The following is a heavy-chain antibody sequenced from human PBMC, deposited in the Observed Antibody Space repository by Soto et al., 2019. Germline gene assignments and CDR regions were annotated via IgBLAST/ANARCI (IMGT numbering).Heavy chain of an antibody. CDR2: ISYDGSNK. CDR1: GFTFSSYG. Sequence: GGSLRLSCAASGFTFSSYGMHWVRQAPGKGLEWVAVISYDGSNKYYADSVKGRFTISRDNSKNTLYLQMNSLRAEDTAVYYCATRWEAVAGTFGINAFDIWGQGTMVTVSS. V-gene: IGHV3-30*03. D-gene: IGHD6-19*01. J-gene: IGHJ3*02. CDR3: ATRWEAVAGTFGINAFDI.